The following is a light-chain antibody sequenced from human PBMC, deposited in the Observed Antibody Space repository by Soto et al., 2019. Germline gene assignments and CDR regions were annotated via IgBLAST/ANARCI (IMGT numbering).Light chain of an antibody. CDR1: SSNNGAGYD. V-gene: IGLV1-40*01. CDR3: QSYDSSLSGWVV. Sequence: QSVLTQPPSVSGAPGQRVTISCTGSSSNNGAGYDVHWYQQLPGTAPKLLIYGNSNRPSGVPDRFSGSKSGTSASLAITGLQAEDEADYYCQSYDSSLSGWVVFGGGTKLTVL. J-gene: IGLJ2*01. CDR2: GNS.